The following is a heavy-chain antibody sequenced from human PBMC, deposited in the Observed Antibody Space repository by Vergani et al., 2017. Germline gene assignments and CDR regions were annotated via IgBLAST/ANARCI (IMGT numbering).Heavy chain of an antibody. J-gene: IGHJ4*02. D-gene: IGHD3-22*01. CDR1: GFTFSSYG. V-gene: IGHV3-33*03. Sequence: QVQLVESGGGVVQPGRSLRLSCAASGFTFSSYGMHWVRQAPGKGLEWVAVIWYDGSNKYYADSVKGRFTISRDNSKNSLYLQMNSLRTEDTALYYCAKGKVITNYWGQGTLVTVSS. CDR2: IWYDGSNK. CDR3: AKGKVITNY.